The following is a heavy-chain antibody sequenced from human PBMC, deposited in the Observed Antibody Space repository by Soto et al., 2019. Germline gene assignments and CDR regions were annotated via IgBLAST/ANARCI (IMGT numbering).Heavy chain of an antibody. CDR2: ISGTAGIT. J-gene: IGHJ6*02. D-gene: IGHD3-16*01. V-gene: IGHV3-23*01. CDR1: GFTFNIYP. Sequence: GGSLRLSCAASGFTFNIYPMTWVRQAPGKGLEWVSAISGTAGITYYADSVKGRFTISRDNSKNTLYLQMKSLRAEDTAVYFCAKASITTPLYAMDVWGQGTTVTVSS. CDR3: AKASITTPLYAMDV.